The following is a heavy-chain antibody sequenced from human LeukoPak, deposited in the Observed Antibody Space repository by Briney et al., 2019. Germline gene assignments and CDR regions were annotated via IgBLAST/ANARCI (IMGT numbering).Heavy chain of an antibody. J-gene: IGHJ4*02. CDR1: GFTFRGFA. D-gene: IGHD6-13*01. V-gene: IGHV3-23*01. CDR3: ATTLNVATAGYF. Sequence: GGSLRLSCAASGFTFRGFAMTWVRQAPGKGLEWVSGISDSGGSTYYADSVKGRFTISRDNSKNTLYLQMNSLRAEDTATYYCATTLNVATAGYFWGQGTLVTVSS. CDR2: ISDSGGST.